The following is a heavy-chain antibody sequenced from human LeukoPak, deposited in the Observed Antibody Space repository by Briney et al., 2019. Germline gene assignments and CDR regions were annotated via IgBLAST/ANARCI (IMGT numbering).Heavy chain of an antibody. V-gene: IGHV1-2*02. CDR3: ARGYYYGSGGKNWFDP. D-gene: IGHD3-10*01. Sequence: ASVKVSCRASGYTFTGYYMHWVRQAPGQGLEWMGWINPNSGGTNYAQKFQGRVTMTRDTSISTAYMELSRLRSDDTAVYYCARGYYYGSGGKNWFDPWGQGTLVTVSS. J-gene: IGHJ5*02. CDR2: INPNSGGT. CDR1: GYTFTGYY.